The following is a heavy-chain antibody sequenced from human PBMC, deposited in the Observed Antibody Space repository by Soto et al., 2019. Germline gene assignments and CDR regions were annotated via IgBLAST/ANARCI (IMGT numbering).Heavy chain of an antibody. D-gene: IGHD5-12*01. V-gene: IGHV3-74*01. J-gene: IGHJ6*02. CDR3: ARDLDSEWLRPLSYYYYYGMDV. Sequence: GGSLRLSCAASGFTFSSYWMHWVRQAPGKGLVWVSRINSDGSSTSYADSVKGRFTISRDNAKNTLYLQMNSLRAEDTAVYYCARDLDSEWLRPLSYYYYYGMDVWGQGTTVTVSS. CDR1: GFTFSSYW. CDR2: INSDGSST.